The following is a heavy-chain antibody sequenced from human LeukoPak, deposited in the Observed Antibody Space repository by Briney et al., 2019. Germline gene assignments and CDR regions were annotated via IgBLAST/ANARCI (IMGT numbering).Heavy chain of an antibody. CDR2: IYYSGST. D-gene: IGHD4-11*01. CDR1: GGSISSSSYY. CDR3: ARGRKTTAYYYYYYMDV. V-gene: IGHV4-39*07. J-gene: IGHJ6*03. Sequence: SETLSLTCTVSGGSISSSSYYWGWIRQPPGKGLEWIGSIYYSGSTYYNPSLKSRVTISVDTSKNQFSLKLSSVTAADTAVYYCARGRKTTAYYYYYYMDVWGKGTTVTVSS.